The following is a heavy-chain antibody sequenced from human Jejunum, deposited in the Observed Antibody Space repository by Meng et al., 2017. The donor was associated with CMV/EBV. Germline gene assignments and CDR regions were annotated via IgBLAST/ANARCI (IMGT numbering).Heavy chain of an antibody. V-gene: IGHV3-33*01. Sequence: ASGFTFNKYGIHWVRQAPGKGLEWVAFIRYDGGNKYYADSVKGRFTISRDNAKNTLYLQMNSLRGEDTAVYYCARSVARYNWFDPWGQGTLVTVSS. CDR3: ARSVARYNWFDP. CDR1: GFTFNKYG. D-gene: IGHD2-21*01. CDR2: IRYDGGNK. J-gene: IGHJ5*02.